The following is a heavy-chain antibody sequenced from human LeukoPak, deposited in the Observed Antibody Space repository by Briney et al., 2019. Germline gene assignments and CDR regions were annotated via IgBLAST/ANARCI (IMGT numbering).Heavy chain of an antibody. V-gene: IGHV4-39*07. J-gene: IGHJ6*03. CDR2: IYYSGST. CDR3: ARGGSGWSEEAYYYYYYMDV. CDR1: GGSISSSSYY. Sequence: SETLSLTCTVSGGSISSSSYYWGWIRQPPGTGLEWIGSIYYSGSTYYNPSLKSRVTISVDTSKNQFSLKLSSVTAADTAVYYCARGGSGWSEEAYYYYYYMDVWGKGTTVTVSS. D-gene: IGHD6-19*01.